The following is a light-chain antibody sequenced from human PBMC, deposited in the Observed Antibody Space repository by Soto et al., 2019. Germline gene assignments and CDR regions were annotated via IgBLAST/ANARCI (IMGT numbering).Light chain of an antibody. V-gene: IGKV1-39*01. CDR1: QSISSY. CDR2: AAS. CDR3: MQGISFT. Sequence: DIQMTQSPSSLSASVGDRITITCRASQSISSYLNWYQHKPGKAPKLLIYAASSFQSGVPSRFSGSGSGTDFTLSISRVEADDAGVYYCMQGISFTFGQGTRVEIK. J-gene: IGKJ1*01.